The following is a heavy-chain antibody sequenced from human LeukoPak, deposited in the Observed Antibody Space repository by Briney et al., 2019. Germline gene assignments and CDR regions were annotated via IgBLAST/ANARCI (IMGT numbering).Heavy chain of an antibody. CDR3: AKDWGPYGDLAGY. CDR2: ISYDGSNK. CDR1: GFTFSSYG. D-gene: IGHD4-17*01. Sequence: GGSLRLSCAASGFTFSSYGMHWVRQAPGKGLEWVAVISYDGSNKYYADSVKGRFTISRDNSKNTLYLQMDSLRAEDTAVYYCAKDWGPYGDLAGYWGQGTLVTVSS. J-gene: IGHJ4*02. V-gene: IGHV3-30*18.